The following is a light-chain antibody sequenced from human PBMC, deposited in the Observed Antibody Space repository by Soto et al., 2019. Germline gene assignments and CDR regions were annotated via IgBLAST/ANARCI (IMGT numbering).Light chain of an antibody. J-gene: IGKJ5*01. CDR3: QQYNDWPRT. V-gene: IGKV3-15*01. CDR1: QSVSSN. CDR2: GSS. Sequence: EIVLTQSPGTVSLSPVERATGSCRASQSVSSNLAWYQQKPGQAPRLLIYGSSTRATGVPPRFSGSASGTEFTLTISSLQSEDFGVYYCQQYNDWPRTFGQGTRLEIK.